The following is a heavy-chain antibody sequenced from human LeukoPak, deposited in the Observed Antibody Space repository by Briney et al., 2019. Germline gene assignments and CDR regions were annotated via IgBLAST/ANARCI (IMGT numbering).Heavy chain of an antibody. CDR1: GFTFSDYY. J-gene: IGHJ4*02. V-gene: IGHV3-11*04. CDR3: AREGLYYYDSSGYYAHY. CDR2: IGSSGSNI. D-gene: IGHD3-22*01. Sequence: GGSLRLSCAASGFTFSDYYMSWIRQVPGKGLEWVSYIGSSGSNIYYADSVKGRFTISRDNAKNSLYLQMNSLRAEDTAVYYCAREGLYYYDSSGYYAHYWGQGTLVTVSS.